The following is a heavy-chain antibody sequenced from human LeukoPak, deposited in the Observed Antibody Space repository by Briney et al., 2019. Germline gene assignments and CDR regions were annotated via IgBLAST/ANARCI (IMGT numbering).Heavy chain of an antibody. J-gene: IGHJ4*02. Sequence: GGSLRLSCAASGFTFSNAWMSWVRQAPGKGLEWVGRIKSKTDGGTTDYAAPVKGRFTISRDDSKNTLYLQMNSLKTEDTAVYYCTTDWDYYDSSGYYKGRSDYWGQGTLVTVSS. CDR3: TTDWDYYDSSGYYKGRSDY. CDR2: IKSKTDGGTT. V-gene: IGHV3-15*01. CDR1: GFTFSNAW. D-gene: IGHD3-22*01.